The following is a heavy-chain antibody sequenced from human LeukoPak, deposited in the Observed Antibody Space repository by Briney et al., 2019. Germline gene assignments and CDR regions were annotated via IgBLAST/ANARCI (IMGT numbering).Heavy chain of an antibody. D-gene: IGHD6-13*01. CDR1: GFTFSSYG. CDR2: IRYDGSNK. V-gene: IGHV3-30*02. J-gene: IGHJ4*02. CDR3: AKDHGAAAGSLDY. Sequence: PGGSLRLSCAASGFTFSSYGMHWVRQAPGKGLEWVAFIRYDGSNKYYADSVKGRFTVSRDNTKNTLYLQMNSLRAEDTAVYYCAKDHGAAAGSLDYWGQGTLVIVSS.